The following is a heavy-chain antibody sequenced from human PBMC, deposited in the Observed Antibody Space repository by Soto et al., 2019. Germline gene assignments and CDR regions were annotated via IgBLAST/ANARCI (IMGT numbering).Heavy chain of an antibody. D-gene: IGHD3-10*01. J-gene: IGHJ6*02. Sequence: SETLSLTCTVSGGSFSGYYWSWIRQPPGKGLEWIGEINHSGSTNYNPSLKGRFTISRDNGKNSLYLQMNSLRPEDTALYYCAKDHYGSAIYGMDVWGQGTTVTVSS. CDR3: AKDHYGSAIYGMDV. V-gene: IGHV4-34*10. CDR1: GGSFSGYY. CDR2: INHSGST.